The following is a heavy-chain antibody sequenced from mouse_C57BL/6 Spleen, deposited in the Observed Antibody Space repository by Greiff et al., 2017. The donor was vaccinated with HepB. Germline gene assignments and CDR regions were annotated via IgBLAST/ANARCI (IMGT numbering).Heavy chain of an antibody. CDR1: GYTFTSYW. CDR3: ARRTTVADWYFDV. J-gene: IGHJ1*03. D-gene: IGHD1-1*01. V-gene: IGHV1-64*01. CDR2: IYPNSGST. Sequence: VQLQQPGAELVKPGASVKLSCKASGYTFTSYWMHWVKQRPGQGLEWIGMIYPNSGSTNYNEKFKGKATLTEDKSSSTAYMQLSSLTSEDSAVYYGARRTTVADWYFDVWGTGTTVTVSS.